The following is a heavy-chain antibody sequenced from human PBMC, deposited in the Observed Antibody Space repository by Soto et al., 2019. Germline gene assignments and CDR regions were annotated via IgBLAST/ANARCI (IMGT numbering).Heavy chain of an antibody. J-gene: IGHJ5*02. V-gene: IGHV3-7*01. CDR2: IKQDGSEK. D-gene: IGHD3-10*01. CDR1: GFIFSNYW. CDR3: ARPFGSGSLLGWFDP. Sequence: EVQLVESGGGLVQPGGSLRLSCAASGFIFSNYWMSWVRQAPGKGLEWVANIKQDGSEKYYVDSVKGRFTISRDNAKNSLYLQMNSLRAEDTAVYYGARPFGSGSLLGWFDPWGQRTLVTVSS.